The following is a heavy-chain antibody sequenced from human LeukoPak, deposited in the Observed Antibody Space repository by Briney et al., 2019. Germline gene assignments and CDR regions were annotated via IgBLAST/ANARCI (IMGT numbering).Heavy chain of an antibody. Sequence: SETLSLTCTVSGGSISSSSHDWAWIRRPPAKGLEWIGSVYYNWDTHYSPSLKSPGTISVDTSKYQFSVRLTSVPAADTAVYYCARRTGTAGGNCFDYWGQGILVTVSS. V-gene: IGHV4-39*01. CDR2: VYYNWDT. CDR3: ARRTGTAGGNCFDY. D-gene: IGHD3/OR15-3a*01. J-gene: IGHJ4*02. CDR1: GGSISSSSHD.